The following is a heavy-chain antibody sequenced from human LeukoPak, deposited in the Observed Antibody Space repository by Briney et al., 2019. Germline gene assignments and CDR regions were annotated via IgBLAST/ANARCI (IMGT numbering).Heavy chain of an antibody. CDR3: ARADYGSGSYYNSNWFDP. CDR2: IYPSGST. V-gene: IGHV4-4*07. D-gene: IGHD3-10*01. Sequence: PSQTLSLTSIVSGGSISSYYWSWIRQPAGKGLGWIGRIYPSGSTNYNPSLESRVTMSVDTTKNQFSLKLSSVTAAYTAVYYCARADYGSGSYYNSNWFDPWGQGTLVTVSS. CDR1: GGSISSYY. J-gene: IGHJ5*02.